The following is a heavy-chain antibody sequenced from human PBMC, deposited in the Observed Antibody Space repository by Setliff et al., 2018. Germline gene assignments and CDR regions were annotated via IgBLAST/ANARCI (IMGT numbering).Heavy chain of an antibody. CDR1: GGSISNYY. V-gene: IGHV4-4*07. J-gene: IGHJ3*02. CDR2: IYTSGST. CDR3: ARKGISALSGAFDM. Sequence: SETLSLTCTVSGGSISNYYWSWIRRPAGKGLEWIGRIYTSGSTNYNPSLKSRVTMSVDTSKNQFSLKLSSVTAADTAVYYCARKGISALSGAFDMWGQGTMGTVSS. D-gene: IGHD1-26*01.